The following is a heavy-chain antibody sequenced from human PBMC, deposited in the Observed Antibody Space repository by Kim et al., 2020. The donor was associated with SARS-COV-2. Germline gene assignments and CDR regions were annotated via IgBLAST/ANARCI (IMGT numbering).Heavy chain of an antibody. V-gene: IGHV1-3*01. J-gene: IGHJ6*02. CDR2: INAGNGNT. CDR1: GYTFTSYA. D-gene: IGHD1-1*01. CDR3: AAFDRNHYYYYGMDV. Sequence: ASVKVSCKASGYTFTSYAMHWVRQAPGQRLEWMGWINAGNGNTKYSQKFQGRVTITRDTSASTAYMELSSLRSEDTAVYYCAAFDRNHYYYYGMDVWGQGATVTVSS.